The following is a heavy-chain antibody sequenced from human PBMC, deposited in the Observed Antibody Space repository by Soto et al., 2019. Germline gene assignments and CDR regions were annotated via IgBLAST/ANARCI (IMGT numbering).Heavy chain of an antibody. Sequence: EVQLVESGGGLIQPGGSLRPSCAASGFTVSSNYMSWVRQAPGKGLEWVSVIYSGGSTYYADSVKGRFTISRDNSKNTLYLQMNSLRAEDTAVYYCARDGDLLGYGDWYFDLWGRGTLVTVSS. D-gene: IGHD5-12*01. V-gene: IGHV3-53*01. CDR3: ARDGDLLGYGDWYFDL. CDR2: IYSGGST. J-gene: IGHJ2*01. CDR1: GFTVSSNY.